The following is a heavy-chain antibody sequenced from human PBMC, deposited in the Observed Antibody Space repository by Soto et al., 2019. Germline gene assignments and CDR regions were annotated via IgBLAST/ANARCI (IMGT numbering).Heavy chain of an antibody. V-gene: IGHV1-69*12. D-gene: IGHD2-15*01. CDR1: GGTFSSYA. J-gene: IGHJ5*02. CDR2: IIPIFGTA. Sequence: QVQLVQSGAEVKKPGSSVKVSCKASGGTFSSYAISWVRQAPGQGLEWMGGIIPIFGTANYAQKFQGRVTSTADESTSTAYRELSSLRSEDTAVYYCAREVVVAATGWFDPWGQGTLVTVSS. CDR3: AREVVVAATGWFDP.